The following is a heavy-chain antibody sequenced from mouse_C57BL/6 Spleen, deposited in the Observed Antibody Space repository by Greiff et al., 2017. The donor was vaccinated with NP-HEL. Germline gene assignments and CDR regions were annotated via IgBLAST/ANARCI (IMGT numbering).Heavy chain of an antibody. D-gene: IGHD2-2*01. CDR1: GYSITSGYY. V-gene: IGHV3-6*01. Sequence: VQLQQSGPGLVKPSPSLYLTCSVTGYSITSGYYCNWIRQFPGNKLEWMGHISYDGSNNYNPTLKNQISLTPDTSKNQFYLKLNSVTSEDTATYSCERVRATMVTSGAPYWYFDVWGTGTTVTVSS. CDR2: ISYDGSN. CDR3: ERVRATMVTSGAPYWYFDV. J-gene: IGHJ1*03.